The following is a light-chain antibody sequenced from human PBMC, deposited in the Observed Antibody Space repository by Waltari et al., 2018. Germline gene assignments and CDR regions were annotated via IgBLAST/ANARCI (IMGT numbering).Light chain of an antibody. Sequence: EPVMTQTQATVSVSPGKKAPIPCRASQSVSSNVAWYQQKPGQAPRLLIYDASTRATGIPVRFSGSGSGTDFTLTISSLQSEDFAIYYCQQYNNWPPYTFGQGTKLEI. CDR2: DAS. V-gene: IGKV3-15*01. J-gene: IGKJ2*01. CDR1: QSVSSN. CDR3: QQYNNWPPYT.